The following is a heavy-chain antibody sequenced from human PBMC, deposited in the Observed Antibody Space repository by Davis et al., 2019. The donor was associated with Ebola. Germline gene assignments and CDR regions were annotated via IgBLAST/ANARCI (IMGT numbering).Heavy chain of an antibody. D-gene: IGHD3-22*01. CDR2: IYSGGST. CDR1: GFTVSSNY. V-gene: IGHV3-66*01. J-gene: IGHJ5*02. CDR3: ARVMIVVVTPDNWFDP. Sequence: GESLKISCAASGFTVSSNYMSWVRQAPGKGLEWVSVIYSGGSTYYADSVKGRFTISRDNSKNTLYLQMNSLRAEDTAVYYCARVMIVVVTPDNWFDPWGQGTLVTVSS.